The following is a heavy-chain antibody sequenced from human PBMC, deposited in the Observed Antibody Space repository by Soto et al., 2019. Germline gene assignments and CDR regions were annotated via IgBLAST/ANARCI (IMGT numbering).Heavy chain of an antibody. J-gene: IGHJ4*02. CDR1: GGSISSAGYY. CDR2: IYYSGST. D-gene: IGHD3-10*01. V-gene: IGHV4-31*03. Sequence: QVQLQESGPGLVKPSQTLSLTCTVSGGSISSAGYYWSWIRQHPGKGLEWLGYIYYSGSTYYNPSLKSRVTISGDTSKNQLSLKLSSVTAADTAVYYCARNGSGSYYPTTFDYWGQGTLVTFSS. CDR3: ARNGSGSYYPTTFDY.